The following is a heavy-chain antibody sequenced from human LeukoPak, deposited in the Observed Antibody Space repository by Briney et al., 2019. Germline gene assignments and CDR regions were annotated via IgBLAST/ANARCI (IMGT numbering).Heavy chain of an antibody. CDR3: ARDLRYSYAFT. Sequence: GRSLRLSCAASGFTFSSYAMHWVRQAPGKGLEWVAVISYDGSNKYYADSVKGRSTISRDNSKNTLYLQMNSLRAEDTAVYYCARDLRYSYAFTWGQGTLVTVSS. D-gene: IGHD5-18*01. CDR1: GFTFSSYA. CDR2: ISYDGSNK. J-gene: IGHJ4*02. V-gene: IGHV3-30*04.